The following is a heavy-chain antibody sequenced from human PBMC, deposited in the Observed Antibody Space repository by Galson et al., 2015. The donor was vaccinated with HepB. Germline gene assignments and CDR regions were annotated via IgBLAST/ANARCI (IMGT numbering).Heavy chain of an antibody. CDR1: GFTFSSYS. J-gene: IGHJ4*02. CDR2: ISSSSTI. Sequence: SLRLSCAASGFTFSSYSMNWVRQAPGKGLEWVSYISSSSTIYYADSVKGRFTISRDNAKNSLYLQMNSLRAEDTAVYYCARDSLDRFDYWGQGTLVTVSS. CDR3: ARDSLDRFDY. V-gene: IGHV3-48*01.